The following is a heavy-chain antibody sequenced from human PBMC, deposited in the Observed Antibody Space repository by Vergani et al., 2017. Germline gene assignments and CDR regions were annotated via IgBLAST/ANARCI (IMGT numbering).Heavy chain of an antibody. CDR1: GFTFSSHW. V-gene: IGHV3-7*01. J-gene: IGHJ3*02. D-gene: IGHD6-13*01. CDR2: IKQDGSEK. CDR3: ARVSRWAAGNAFDI. Sequence: EVQLVESGGGLVQPGGSLRLSCAASGFTFSSHWMSWVRQAPGKGLEWVANIKQDGSEKYYVDSVKGRFTISRDNAKNSLYLQMNSLRAEDTAVYYCARVSRWAAGNAFDIWGQGTMVTVSS.